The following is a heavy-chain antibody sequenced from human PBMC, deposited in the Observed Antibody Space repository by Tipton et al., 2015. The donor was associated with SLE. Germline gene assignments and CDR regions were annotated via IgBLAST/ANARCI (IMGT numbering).Heavy chain of an antibody. D-gene: IGHD2/OR15-2a*01. CDR1: GGSFSGYY. Sequence: TLSLTCAVYGGSFSGYYWSWIRQPPGKGLEWIGEINHSGSTYYDPSLKSRVTISVDTSKNQFSLKLSSVTAADTAVYYCARGNSIWGQGTMVTVSS. CDR2: INHSGST. J-gene: IGHJ3*02. V-gene: IGHV4-34*01. CDR3: ARGNSI.